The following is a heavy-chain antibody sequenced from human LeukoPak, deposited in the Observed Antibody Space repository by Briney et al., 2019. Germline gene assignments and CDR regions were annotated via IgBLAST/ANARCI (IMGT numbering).Heavy chain of an antibody. CDR1: GFTFSNYG. D-gene: IGHD3-10*01. CDR2: IWYDGSNK. Sequence: PGGSLRLSCAASGFTFSNYGMHWVRQAPGKGREWVAVIWYDGSNKYYADSVKGRFTISRDSSKNTLYLQMNSLRAEDTAVYYCAGNYGPYYFDYWGQGTLVTVSS. J-gene: IGHJ4*02. CDR3: AGNYGPYYFDY. V-gene: IGHV3-33*01.